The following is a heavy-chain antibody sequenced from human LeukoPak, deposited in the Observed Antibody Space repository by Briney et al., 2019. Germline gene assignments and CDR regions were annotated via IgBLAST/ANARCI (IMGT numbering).Heavy chain of an antibody. J-gene: IGHJ4*02. CDR3: ARDLTGDYYDSSGYYPDY. CDR2: ISSSSSTI. CDR1: GFTFSSCT. V-gene: IGHV3-48*04. Sequence: PGGSLRLSCAASGFTFSSCTMNWVRQAPGKGLEWVSYISSSSSTIYYADSVKGRFTISRDNAKNSLYLQMNSLRAEDTAVYYCARDLTGDYYDSSGYYPDYWGQGTLVTVSS. D-gene: IGHD3-22*01.